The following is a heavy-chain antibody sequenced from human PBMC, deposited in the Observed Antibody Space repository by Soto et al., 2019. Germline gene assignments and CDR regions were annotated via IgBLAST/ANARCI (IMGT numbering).Heavy chain of an antibody. V-gene: IGHV3-30-3*01. CDR2: ISYDGSNK. CDR1: GFTFSSYA. J-gene: IGHJ4*02. Sequence: GGSLRLSCAASGFTFSSYAMHWVPQAPGKGLEWVAVISYDGSNKYYADSVKGRFTISRDNSKNTLYLQMNSLRAEDTAVYYCARDPRYSFFDYWGQGTLVTVSS. CDR3: ARDPRYSFFDY. D-gene: IGHD5-18*01.